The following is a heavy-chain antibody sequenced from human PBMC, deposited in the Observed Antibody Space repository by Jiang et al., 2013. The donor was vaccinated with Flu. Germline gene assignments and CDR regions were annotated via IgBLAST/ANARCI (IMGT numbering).Heavy chain of an antibody. CDR3: ARPYQGGSTLPSPLPT. V-gene: IGHV3-30*03. CDR1: GFIFSSYD. J-gene: IGHJ4*02. CDR2: ISFDGSYD. Sequence: VQLVESGGDVVQPGRSLTLSCAPSGFIFSSYDIHWVRQAPGKGLEWMAVISFDGSYDFYAASVKGRFTISRDNSKNTVYLQMNYLTPEDTAMYYCARPYQGGSTLPSPLPTWGQGTLLTVSS. D-gene: IGHD3-16*01.